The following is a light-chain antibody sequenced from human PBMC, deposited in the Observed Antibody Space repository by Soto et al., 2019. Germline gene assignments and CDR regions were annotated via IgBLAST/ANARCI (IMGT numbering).Light chain of an antibody. CDR3: QQYDNAPQT. V-gene: IGKV3-20*01. J-gene: IGKJ2*01. CDR1: QSVSSSY. Sequence: EIVLTQSPGTLSLSPGERATLSCRASQSVSSSYLAWYQQKPGQAPRLLIYGASSRATGIPDRFSGRGSGTDFTLTISRLEPEDFAVYYCQQYDNAPQTYGQGTKVDIK. CDR2: GAS.